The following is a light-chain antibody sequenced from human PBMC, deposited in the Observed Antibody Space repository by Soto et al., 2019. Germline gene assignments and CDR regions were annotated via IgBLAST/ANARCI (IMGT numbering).Light chain of an antibody. CDR1: QTVYTY. CDR2: DAS. CDR3: QQRANWPPLT. Sequence: EIFSTQSPATLSLSPGQRAVLSCRASQTVYTYLAWYQHKPGQSPRLLIYDASKRATDIPARFSGSGSGTDFTLTISSLEPEDFAVYYCQQRANWPPLTFGGGTKVEI. J-gene: IGKJ4*01. V-gene: IGKV3-11*01.